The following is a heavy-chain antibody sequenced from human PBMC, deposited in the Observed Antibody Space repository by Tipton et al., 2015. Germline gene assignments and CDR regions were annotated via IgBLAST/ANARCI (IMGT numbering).Heavy chain of an antibody. CDR2: ITGSGYNS. D-gene: IGHD3-10*01. Sequence: SLRLSCATSGFTFQSYAMSWVRQAPGKGLEWVSSITGSGYNSYYADSVKGRFTISRDNAKNSLYLQMNRLRAEDTAIYYCVRDINGGYYDLWGQGTTVTVSP. CDR3: VRDINGGYYDL. CDR1: GFTFQSYA. V-gene: IGHV3-23*01. J-gene: IGHJ3*01.